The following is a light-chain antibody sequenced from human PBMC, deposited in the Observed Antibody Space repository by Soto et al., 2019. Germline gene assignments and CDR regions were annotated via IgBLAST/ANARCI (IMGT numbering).Light chain of an antibody. Sequence: EIVMTQSPATLSVSPGERATLSCRASQSVSSNLAWYQQKPGQVPRLLIYGASTRATGIPARFSGSGSGTEFTLTISSLQSEDFAIYYCQQYHYWPPFAFGPGTKVDIK. CDR2: GAS. J-gene: IGKJ3*01. V-gene: IGKV3-15*01. CDR1: QSVSSN. CDR3: QQYHYWPPFA.